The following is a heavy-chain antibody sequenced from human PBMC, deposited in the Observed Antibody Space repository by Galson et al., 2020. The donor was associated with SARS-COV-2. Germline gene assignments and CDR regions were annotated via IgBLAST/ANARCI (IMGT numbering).Heavy chain of an antibody. D-gene: IGHD2-2*01. Sequence: GESLKISCAASGFTFSNYAMHWVRQTPGTGLEWVALIAYDGVNKFYADSVKGRFTISRDNSRNTLYLQLSSLRTEDSGIYYCARDLTRNFDLWGQGTLITVSS. CDR3: ARDLTRNFDL. J-gene: IGHJ4*02. V-gene: IGHV3-30-3*01. CDR2: IAYDGVNK. CDR1: GFTFSNYA.